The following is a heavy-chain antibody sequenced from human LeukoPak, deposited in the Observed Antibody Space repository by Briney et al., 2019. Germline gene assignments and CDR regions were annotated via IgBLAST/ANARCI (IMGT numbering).Heavy chain of an antibody. J-gene: IGHJ4*02. V-gene: IGHV3-74*01. CDR2: INSDGTYT. CDR1: GFAFSSSW. Sequence: PGGSLRLSCAASGFAFSSSWMRGGRQAPGKGLGWVSRINSDGTYTNYADSVKGGFTISRDNAKNTLYLHMNSLRAEDTAVYYCARDLSHTFDYWGQGTLVTVSS. CDR3: ARDLSHTFDY.